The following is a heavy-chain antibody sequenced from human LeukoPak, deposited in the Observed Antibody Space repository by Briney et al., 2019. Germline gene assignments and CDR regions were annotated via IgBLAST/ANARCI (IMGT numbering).Heavy chain of an antibody. Sequence: ASVKVSCRASGDTFTGYYMHWVRQAPGHGLEWMGWIDPNTGGTNYAQKFQGRVTMTRDTSISTAYMELNRLTSDDTAVYHCARAYSPTSWGLAAADYYYMDVWGKGTTVTVSS. J-gene: IGHJ6*03. CDR1: GDTFTGYY. D-gene: IGHD6-13*01. V-gene: IGHV1-2*02. CDR2: IDPNTGGT. CDR3: ARAYSPTSWGLAAADYYYMDV.